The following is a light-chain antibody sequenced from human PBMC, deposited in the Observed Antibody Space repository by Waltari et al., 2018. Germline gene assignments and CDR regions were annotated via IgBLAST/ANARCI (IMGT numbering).Light chain of an antibody. J-gene: IGLJ1*01. V-gene: IGLV2-11*01. Sequence: QSALTQPRSVSGSPGQSVTLSCPGISRHVFVSWYQEHPGKAPKVVIYDVSKRPSGVPERFSGSKSGSTASLTISGLQDEDEADYYCCSYVSGYIYDFGTGTKVTVL. CDR1: SRHVF. CDR3: CSYVSGYIYD. CDR2: DVS.